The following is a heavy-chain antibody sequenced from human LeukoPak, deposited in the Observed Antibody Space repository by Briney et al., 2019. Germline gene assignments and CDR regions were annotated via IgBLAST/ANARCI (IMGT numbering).Heavy chain of an antibody. V-gene: IGHV4-38-2*02. CDR2: IYHSGST. D-gene: IGHD5-12*01. Sequence: SSETLSLTCTVSGYSISSGYYWGWSRQPPGKGLELIGSIYHSGSTYYNPSLRSLVTISVHTSKNQFSLKLSSVPAADTAVYYCARALNIVATDDSWGQGTLVTVSS. J-gene: IGHJ4*02. CDR1: GYSISSGYY. CDR3: ARALNIVATDDS.